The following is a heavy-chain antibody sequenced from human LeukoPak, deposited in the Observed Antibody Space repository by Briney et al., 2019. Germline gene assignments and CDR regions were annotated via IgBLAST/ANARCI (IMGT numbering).Heavy chain of an antibody. CDR3: ARDRRYFDWLLSTRDAFDI. V-gene: IGHV1-18*01. CDR2: ISVYNGNT. Sequence: GASVKVSCKASGYTFSNYGISWVRQAPGQGLEWMGWISVYNGNTNYAQKVQGRVTMTTDTSTNTAYMELRSLRSDDTAVYYCARDRRYFDWLLSTRDAFDIWGQGTMVTVSS. CDR1: GYTFSNYG. J-gene: IGHJ3*02. D-gene: IGHD3-9*01.